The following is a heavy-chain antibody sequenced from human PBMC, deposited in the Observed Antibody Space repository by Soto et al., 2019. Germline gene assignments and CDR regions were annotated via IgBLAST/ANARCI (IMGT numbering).Heavy chain of an antibody. CDR2: IIPKFSTS. CDR3: ARGGIGSQSYAFDI. Sequence: QVQLVQSGAELKKPGSSVRVSCKASGGTFNNYAVHWVRQAPGQGLEWMGGIIPKFSTSSSAQKFQGRVTMNVASSTNTAYMELISLRPEDTALYLGARGGIGSQSYAFDIWGQGTAVTVSS. D-gene: IGHD1-26*01. CDR1: GGTFNNYA. J-gene: IGHJ3*02. V-gene: IGHV1-69*06.